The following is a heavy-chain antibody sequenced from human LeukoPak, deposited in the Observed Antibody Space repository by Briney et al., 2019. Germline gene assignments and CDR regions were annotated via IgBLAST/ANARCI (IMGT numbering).Heavy chain of an antibody. V-gene: IGHV4-59*01. CDR3: ARSGIYGDYGIYFDY. CDR2: IHYSGST. D-gene: IGHD4-17*01. Sequence: SETLSLTCSVSGDSISSYYWSWIRQPPGKGLEWIGYIHYSGSTKYNPSLKSRVTISADTSKKQFSLKLSSVTAADTAVYCCARSGIYGDYGIYFDYWGQGTLVTVSS. J-gene: IGHJ4*02. CDR1: GDSISSYY.